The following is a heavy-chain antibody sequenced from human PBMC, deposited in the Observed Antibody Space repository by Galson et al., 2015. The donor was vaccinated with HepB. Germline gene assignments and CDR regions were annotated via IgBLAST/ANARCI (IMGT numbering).Heavy chain of an antibody. D-gene: IGHD3-3*01. CDR1: GFTFSSYW. CDR2: IKQDGREK. J-gene: IGHJ6*03. CDR3: ARGDYDFWSGGTYYMDV. V-gene: IGHV3-7*01. Sequence: SLRLSCAASGFTFSSYWMSWVRQAPGKGLEWVANIKQDGREKYYVDSVKGRFTISRDNAKKSLYLQMNSLRVEDTAVYHCARGDYDFWSGGTYYMDVWGKGTTVTVSS.